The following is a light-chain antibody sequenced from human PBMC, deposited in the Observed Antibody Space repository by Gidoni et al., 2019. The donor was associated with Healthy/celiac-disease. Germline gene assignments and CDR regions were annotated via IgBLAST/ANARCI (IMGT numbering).Light chain of an antibody. CDR1: SSNIGAGYD. V-gene: IGLV1-40*01. J-gene: IGLJ2*01. Sequence: QFVLTQPPSVFGAPGQRVTISCTGSSSNIGAGYDVHWYQLLPETAPKLLIYGNSNQPSGVPDRFSGSKSGTSASLAITGLQAEGEADYYCQSYDSSLSGPVVFGGGTKLTVL. CDR2: GNS. CDR3: QSYDSSLSGPVV.